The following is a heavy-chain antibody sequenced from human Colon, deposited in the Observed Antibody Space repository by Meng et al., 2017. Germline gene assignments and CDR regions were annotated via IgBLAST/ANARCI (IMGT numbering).Heavy chain of an antibody. CDR3: ARDLGWVLFDY. J-gene: IGHJ4*02. Sequence: GESLKISCGASGFNFGDYIMHWVRQSPGRGLEWILRIVPDGGITTYADSVKGRFTVSRDNAKNTLYLQMNSLRADDTAVYYCARDLGWVLFDYWGQGARVTVSS. V-gene: IGHV3-74*01. CDR2: IVPDGGIT. CDR1: GFNFGDYI. D-gene: IGHD3-3*01.